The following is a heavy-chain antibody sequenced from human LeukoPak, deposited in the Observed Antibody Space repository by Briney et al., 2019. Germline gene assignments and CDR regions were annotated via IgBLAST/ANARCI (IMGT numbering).Heavy chain of an antibody. Sequence: GESLKISCKGSGYSFTSYWIGWVRQMPGKGLEWMGIIYPGDSDTRYSPSFQGQVTISADKSISTAYLQWSSLKASDTAMYYCVRQERAAAAPFDYWGQGTLVTVSS. CDR3: VRQERAAAAPFDY. D-gene: IGHD6-13*01. V-gene: IGHV5-51*01. CDR2: IYPGDSDT. J-gene: IGHJ4*02. CDR1: GYSFTSYW.